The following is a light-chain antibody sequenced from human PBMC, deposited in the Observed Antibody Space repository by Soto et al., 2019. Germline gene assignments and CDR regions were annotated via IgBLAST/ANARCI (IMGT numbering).Light chain of an antibody. Sequence: QSALTQPRSVSRSPGRSVTISCTGTSSDVGSYTYVSWYQQHPGKAPKLMIYDVSRRPSGVPDRFSGSKSGNTASLTISGLQAEDEADYYCCSYAGTYTYVFGTGTKLTVL. J-gene: IGLJ1*01. V-gene: IGLV2-11*01. CDR3: CSYAGTYTYV. CDR1: SSDVGSYTY. CDR2: DVS.